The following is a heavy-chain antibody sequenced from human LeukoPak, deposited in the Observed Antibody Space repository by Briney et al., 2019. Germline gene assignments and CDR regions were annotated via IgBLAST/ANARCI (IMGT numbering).Heavy chain of an antibody. CDR1: GYTFTSYY. Sequence: ASVKVSCKASGYTFTSYYMHWVRQAPGQGLEWMGWINTITGNPRYVQGFTGRFVFSLDTSVSTAYLQISSLKAEDTAVYYCARGRWGGHTLYTYYFDYWGQGTLVTVSS. V-gene: IGHV7-4-1*02. CDR3: ARGRWGGHTLYTYYFDY. J-gene: IGHJ4*02. D-gene: IGHD5-24*01. CDR2: INTITGNP.